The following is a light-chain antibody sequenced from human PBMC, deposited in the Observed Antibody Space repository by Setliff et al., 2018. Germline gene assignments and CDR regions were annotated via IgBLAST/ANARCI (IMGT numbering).Light chain of an antibody. CDR1: SSNIGSSY. CDR2: DNN. CDR3: ATWDFSLRGVV. J-gene: IGLJ2*01. V-gene: IGLV1-51*01. Sequence: QSALTQPPSVSAAPRQKVTISCSGSSSNIGSSYVSWYQQVPGTAPKLLIYDNNKRPSGIPDRFSGSKSGASSTLGITGLQTGDEAEYYCATWDFSLRGVVFGGGTQRTVL.